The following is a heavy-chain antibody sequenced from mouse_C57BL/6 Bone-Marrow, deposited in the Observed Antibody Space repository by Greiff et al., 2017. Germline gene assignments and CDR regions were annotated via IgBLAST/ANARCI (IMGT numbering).Heavy chain of an antibody. CDR1: GYTFTNYW. CDR2: ICPGSGST. J-gene: IGHJ4*01. V-gene: IGHV1-55*01. D-gene: IGHD2-13*01. Sequence: QVQLQQPGAELVKPGASVKMSCKASGYTFTNYWITWVKQRPGQGLEWIGNICPGSGSTYYNEKFKSKATLTVDKSSSTAYMQLSSLTSEDSAVYYCARPYYCDYGYCDMEDWGQGATVT. CDR3: ARPYYCDYGYCDMED.